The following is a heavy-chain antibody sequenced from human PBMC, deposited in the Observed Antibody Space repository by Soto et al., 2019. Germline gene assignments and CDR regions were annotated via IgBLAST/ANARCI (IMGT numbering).Heavy chain of an antibody. CDR1: GVTFSIYA. D-gene: IGHD6-13*01. J-gene: IGHJ4*02. CDR2: ISGSGGST. CDR3: AKRAAGTSFDY. V-gene: IGHV3-23*01. Sequence: QPGGSLRLFCTASGVTFSIYAMSWVRQAPGKGLEWVSVISGSGGSTYYADSVKGRFTISRDNSKNTLYLQMNSLRAEDTSVYYCAKRAAGTSFDYWAQGPLVTVSS.